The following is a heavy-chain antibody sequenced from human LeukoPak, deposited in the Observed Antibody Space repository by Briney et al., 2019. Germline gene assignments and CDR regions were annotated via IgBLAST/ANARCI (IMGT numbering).Heavy chain of an antibody. CDR2: IYYSGST. CDR1: GGSISSYY. Sequence: PSETLSLTCTVSGGSISSYYWSWIRQPPGKGLEWIGYIYYSGSTNYNPSLKSRVTISVDTSKNQFSLKLSSVTAADTAVYYCARDRSHDYYYYGMAVWGQGTTVTVSS. CDR3: ARDRSHDYYYYGMAV. J-gene: IGHJ6*01. V-gene: IGHV4-59*01.